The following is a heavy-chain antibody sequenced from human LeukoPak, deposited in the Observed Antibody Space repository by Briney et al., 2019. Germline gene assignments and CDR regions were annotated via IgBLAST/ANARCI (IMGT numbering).Heavy chain of an antibody. CDR1: GYTFTSYA. Sequence: ASVKDSCNASGYTFTSYAMNWVRQAPGQGLEWMGWINTNTGNPTYAQGFTGRFVFSLDTSVSTAYLQISSLKAEDTAVYYCARGGRDSSGYPLGFDYWGQGTLVTVSS. D-gene: IGHD3-22*01. V-gene: IGHV7-4-1*02. CDR3: ARGGRDSSGYPLGFDY. J-gene: IGHJ4*02. CDR2: INTNTGNP.